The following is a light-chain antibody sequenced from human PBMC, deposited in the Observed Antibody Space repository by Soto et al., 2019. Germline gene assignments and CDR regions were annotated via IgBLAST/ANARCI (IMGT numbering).Light chain of an antibody. V-gene: IGLV2-14*01. CDR3: TSPTQRSIYL. J-gene: IGLJ1*01. CDR2: MVS. Sequence: QSVLTQPASVSGSPGQSITISCTGTSSDVGNYNYVSWYQQYPGRVPKLLIYMVSSRASGVSNRFSGSQSGNTSSLTISGLQADHEPDYFCTSPTQRSIYLFGNGTNVTV. CDR1: SSDVGNYNY.